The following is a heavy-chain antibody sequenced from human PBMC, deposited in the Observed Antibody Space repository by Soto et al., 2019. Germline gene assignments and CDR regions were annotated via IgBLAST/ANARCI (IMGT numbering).Heavy chain of an antibody. Sequence: GGSLRLSCVASGFTFSTYSMNWVRQAPGKGLEWVSFISSSSGTIYYADSVKGRFTISRDNAENSLYLQMNSLRDEDTAVYYCASSAGYSSSWQIDSWGQGTLVTVSS. CDR3: ASSAGYSSSWQIDS. CDR2: ISSSSGTI. D-gene: IGHD6-13*01. V-gene: IGHV3-48*02. J-gene: IGHJ4*02. CDR1: GFTFSTYS.